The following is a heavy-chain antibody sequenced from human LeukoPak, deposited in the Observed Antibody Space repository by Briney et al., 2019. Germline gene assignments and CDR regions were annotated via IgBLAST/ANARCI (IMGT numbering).Heavy chain of an antibody. V-gene: IGHV3-30*18. D-gene: IGHD3-10*01. J-gene: IGHJ4*02. CDR2: ISNDGSNK. CDR3: AKDGRGYYGSGTPYYLDY. CDR1: GFTFSSSG. Sequence: GGSLRLSCAAPGFTFSSSGMHWVRHAPGKGLGWVAVISNDGSNKYYAYSVKGRFTISTDNSKNTLYLQMNSLRAEDTAVYYCAKDGRGYYGSGTPYYLDYWGQGTLVTVSS.